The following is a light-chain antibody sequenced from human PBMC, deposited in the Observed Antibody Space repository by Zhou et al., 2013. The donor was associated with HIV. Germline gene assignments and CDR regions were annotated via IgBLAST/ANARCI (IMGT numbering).Light chain of an antibody. CDR1: SSDVGSYNL. Sequence: QSVLTQPPSVSAAPGQKVTISCTGTSSDVGSYNLVSWYQQHPGKVPKLMIYEVSKRPSGVSNRFSGSKSGNTASLTISGLQAEDEADYYCCSYAGSVSYVFGTGTKVTVL. J-gene: IGLJ1*01. CDR2: EVS. V-gene: IGLV2-23*02. CDR3: CSYAGSVSYV.